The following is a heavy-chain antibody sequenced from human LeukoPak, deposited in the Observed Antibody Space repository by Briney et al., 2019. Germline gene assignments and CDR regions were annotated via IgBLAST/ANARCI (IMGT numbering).Heavy chain of an antibody. J-gene: IGHJ3*02. CDR2: IYHSGST. CDR3: ARDGPKITMIVVESAFDI. CDR1: GYSISSGYY. V-gene: IGHV4-38-2*02. D-gene: IGHD3-22*01. Sequence: KPSETLSLTCAVSGYSISSGYYWGWIRQPPGKGLEWIGSIYHSGSTNYNPSLKSRVTMSVDTSKNQFSLKLSSVTAADTAVYYCARDGPKITMIVVESAFDIWGQGTMVTVSS.